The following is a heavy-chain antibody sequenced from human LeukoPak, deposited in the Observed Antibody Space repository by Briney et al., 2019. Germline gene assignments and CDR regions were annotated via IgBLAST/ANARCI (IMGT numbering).Heavy chain of an antibody. V-gene: IGHV3-33*01. CDR2: IWYDGSNK. CDR1: GFTFSSYG. CDR3: AREARTVGANFDY. Sequence: GGSLRLSCAASGFTFSSYGMHWVRQAPGKGLEWVAVIWYDGSNKYYADSVKGRFTISRDNSKNTLYLQMNSLRAEDTAVYYCAREARTVGANFDYWGQGTLVTVSS. J-gene: IGHJ4*02. D-gene: IGHD1-26*01.